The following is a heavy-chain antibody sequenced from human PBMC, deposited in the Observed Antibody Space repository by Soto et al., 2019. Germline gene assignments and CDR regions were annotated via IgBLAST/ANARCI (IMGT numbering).Heavy chain of an antibody. D-gene: IGHD1-1*01. CDR2: IYPGDSDT. Sequence: GESLKISCKGSGYSFTSYWIGWVRQMPGKGLEWMGIIYPGDSDTRYSPSFQGQVTISADKSISTAYLQWSSLKASDTAMYYCARRVRYNWNEENQNWFDPWGQGTLVTVSS. CDR3: ARRVRYNWNEENQNWFDP. J-gene: IGHJ5*02. CDR1: GYSFTSYW. V-gene: IGHV5-51*01.